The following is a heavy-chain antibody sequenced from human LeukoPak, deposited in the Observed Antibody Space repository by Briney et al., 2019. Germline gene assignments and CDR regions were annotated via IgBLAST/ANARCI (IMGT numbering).Heavy chain of an antibody. Sequence: GWSLRLSCAASGFTFSSYAMSWVRQAAGKGLEWVAFIRHDESNSYYAHFVKGRFTISRDNSKNTVYLQMNSLRAEDTAVYFCAKSLNSVSYSWGQGTLVTVSS. V-gene: IGHV3-30*02. J-gene: IGHJ4*02. CDR3: AKSLNSVSYS. CDR2: IRHDESNS. D-gene: IGHD1-26*01. CDR1: GFTFSSYA.